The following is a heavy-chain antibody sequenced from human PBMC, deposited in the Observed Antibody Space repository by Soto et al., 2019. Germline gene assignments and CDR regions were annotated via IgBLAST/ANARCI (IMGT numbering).Heavy chain of an antibody. D-gene: IGHD1-7*01. CDR3: VRAARSGTTHFDY. CDR1: GLTFSDHY. V-gene: IGHV3-72*01. Sequence: EVQLVESGGVLVQPGGSLRLSCVASGLTFSDHYMDWVRQAPGKGLEWVGRSRNKAKSYTTDYAASVKGGFTISRDDSKSSVYLQMNSLETEDTAVYYCVRAARSGTTHFDYWGQGTLVTVSS. J-gene: IGHJ4*02. CDR2: SRNKAKSYTT.